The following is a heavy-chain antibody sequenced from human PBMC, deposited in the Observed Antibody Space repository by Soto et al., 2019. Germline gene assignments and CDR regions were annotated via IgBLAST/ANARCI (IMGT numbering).Heavy chain of an antibody. CDR2: IIPIFGTA. CDR3: AREGHGSYYFDY. V-gene: IGHV1-69*13. Sequence: ASVKVSCKASGGTFSSYAISWVRQAPGQGLEWMGGIIPIFGTANYAQKFQGRVTITADESTSTAYMELSSLRSEDTAVYYCAREGHGSYYFDYWGQGTLVTVSS. D-gene: IGHD1-26*01. CDR1: GGTFSSYA. J-gene: IGHJ4*02.